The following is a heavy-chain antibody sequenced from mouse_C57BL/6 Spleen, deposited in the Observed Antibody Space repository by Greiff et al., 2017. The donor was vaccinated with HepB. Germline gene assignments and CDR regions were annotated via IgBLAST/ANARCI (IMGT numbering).Heavy chain of an antibody. CDR3: ATSNGDVYFDV. CDR1: GFTFSSYT. J-gene: IGHJ1*03. V-gene: IGHV5-9*01. Sequence: EVKLVESGGGLVKPGGSLKLSCAASGFTFSSYTMSWVRQTPEKRLEWVATISGGGGNTYYPDSVKGRFTISRDNAKNTMYLQMRSLRSEDTALYYCATSNGDVYFDVWGTGTTVTVSS. CDR2: ISGGGGNT. D-gene: IGHD4-1*01.